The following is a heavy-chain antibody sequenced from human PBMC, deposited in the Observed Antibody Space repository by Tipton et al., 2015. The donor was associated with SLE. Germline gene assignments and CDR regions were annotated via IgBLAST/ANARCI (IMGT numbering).Heavy chain of an antibody. V-gene: IGHV4-61*09. CDR1: GGSISRSSYY. J-gene: IGHJ3*01. CDR3: ARGGLR. CDR2: IYTSGST. Sequence: TLSLTCTVSGGSISRSSYYWSWIRQPAGKGLEWIGYIYTSGSTNYNPSLKSRVTISVDTSKNQFSLKLSSVTAADTAVYYCARGGLRWGQGAMVTVSS.